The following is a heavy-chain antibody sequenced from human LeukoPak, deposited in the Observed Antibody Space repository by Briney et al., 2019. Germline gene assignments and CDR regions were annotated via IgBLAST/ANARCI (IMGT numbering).Heavy chain of an antibody. CDR3: ARVLARGGSDAFDI. V-gene: IGHV3-7*01. CDR2: IKQDGSEK. Sequence: GGSLRLSCAASGFTFSSYWMSRVRQAPGKGLEWVANIKQDGSEKYYVDSVKGRFTISRENAKNSLYLQMNSLRAGDTAVYYCARVLARGGSDAFDIWGQGTMVTASS. CDR1: GFTFSSYW. J-gene: IGHJ3*02. D-gene: IGHD3-3*02.